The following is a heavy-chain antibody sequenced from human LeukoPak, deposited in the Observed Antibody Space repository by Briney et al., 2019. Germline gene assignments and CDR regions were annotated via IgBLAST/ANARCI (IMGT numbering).Heavy chain of an antibody. V-gene: IGHV4-59*01. D-gene: IGHD3-22*01. CDR3: ASYYYDSSGYSDY. J-gene: IGHJ4*02. CDR2: IYYSGST. CDR1: SDSISSDY. Sequence: SETLSLTCTVSSDSISSDYWSWIRQPPGKGLEWIGYIYYSGSTNYNPSLKSRVTISVDTSKNQFSLKLSSVTAADTAVYYCASYYYDSSGYSDYWGQGTLFTVSS.